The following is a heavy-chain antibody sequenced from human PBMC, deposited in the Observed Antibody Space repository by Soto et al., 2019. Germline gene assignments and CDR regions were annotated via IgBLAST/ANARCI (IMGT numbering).Heavy chain of an antibody. D-gene: IGHD3-22*01. V-gene: IGHV1-46*01. Sequence: ASVKISCKASGYTFTSYYMHWVREAPGQGLEWMGIINPSGGSTSYAQKFQGRVTMTRDTSTSTVYMELSSLRSEDTAVYYCARDTNYDSSGHYGMEVWGKGTKVTVSS. CDR1: GYTFTSYY. CDR3: ARDTNYDSSGHYGMEV. CDR2: INPSGGST. J-gene: IGHJ6*04.